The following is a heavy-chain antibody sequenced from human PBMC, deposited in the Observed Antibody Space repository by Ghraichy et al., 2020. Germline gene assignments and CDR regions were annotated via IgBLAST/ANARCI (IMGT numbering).Heavy chain of an antibody. CDR1: GGSFSGYY. CDR3: ARIAPRTTYSSGWYAHYGMDV. CDR2: INHSGST. V-gene: IGHV4-34*01. J-gene: IGHJ6*02. D-gene: IGHD6-19*01. Sequence: SETLSLTCAVYGGSFSGYYWSWIRQPPGKGLEWIGEINHSGSTNYNPSLKSRVTISVDTSKNQFSLKLSSVTAADTAVYYCARIAPRTTYSSGWYAHYGMDVWGQGTTVTVSS.